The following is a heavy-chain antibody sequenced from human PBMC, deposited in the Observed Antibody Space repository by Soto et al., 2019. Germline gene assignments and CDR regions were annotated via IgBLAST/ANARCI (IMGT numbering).Heavy chain of an antibody. J-gene: IGHJ3*02. CDR2: SRNKANDYTT. D-gene: IGHD3-16*01. CDR3: CRVGGYRGGFSPFDI. CDR1: GFPVSDHH. Sequence: EVQLVESGGGLVQPGGSTRLSCATSGFPVSDHHMDWVRQAPGKGLEWVGRSRNKANDYTTEYAASVKGRFSISRDNSKNSMYLQMNSLKAEDTATYYVCRVGGYRGGFSPFDIWGQGTMVTVSS. V-gene: IGHV3-72*01.